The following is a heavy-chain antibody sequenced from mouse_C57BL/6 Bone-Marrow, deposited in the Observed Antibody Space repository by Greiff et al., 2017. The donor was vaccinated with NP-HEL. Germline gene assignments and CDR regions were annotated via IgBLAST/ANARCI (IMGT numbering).Heavy chain of an antibody. CDR3: ARSLYGSSYVDAMDY. J-gene: IGHJ4*01. Sequence: EVMLVESGPGLAKPSQTLSLTCSVTGYSITSDYWNWIRKFPGNKLEYMGYISYSGSTYYNPSLKSRISITRDTSKNQYYLQLNSVTTEDTATYYCARSLYGSSYVDAMDYWGQGTSVTVSS. V-gene: IGHV3-8*01. D-gene: IGHD1-1*01. CDR1: GYSITSDY. CDR2: ISYSGST.